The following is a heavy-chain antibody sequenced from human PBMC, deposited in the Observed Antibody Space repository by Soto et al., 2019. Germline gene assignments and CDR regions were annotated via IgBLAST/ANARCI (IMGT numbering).Heavy chain of an antibody. D-gene: IGHD6-6*01. CDR1: GFTFGSYA. CDR3: AKGGSSSARYFDR. Sequence: GGSLGLSCAASGFTFGSYAMSWVRQAPGKGLEWVSVIRGGGGSTYYADSVRGRFTISRDNSKNTLFLQMNSLRAEDTAVYYGAKGGSSSARYFDRWGQGTLVTVSS. J-gene: IGHJ5*02. V-gene: IGHV3-23*01. CDR2: IRGGGGST.